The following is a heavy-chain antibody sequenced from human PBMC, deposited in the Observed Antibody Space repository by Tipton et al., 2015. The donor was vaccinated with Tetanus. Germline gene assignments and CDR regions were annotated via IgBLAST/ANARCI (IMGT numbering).Heavy chain of an antibody. CDR1: GGSISSYY. CDR3: ARDRGVRGGYYYYHGMDV. J-gene: IGHJ6*02. Sequence: LRLSCTVSGGSISSYYWSWIRQHPGEGLEWIGYISNSGSTYYNPSLKSRVTISVDTSQKQISLKVNSVTAADTAVYYCARDRGVRGGYYYYHGMDVWGQGTTVTVSS. CDR2: ISNSGST. D-gene: IGHD3-10*01. V-gene: IGHV4-31*02.